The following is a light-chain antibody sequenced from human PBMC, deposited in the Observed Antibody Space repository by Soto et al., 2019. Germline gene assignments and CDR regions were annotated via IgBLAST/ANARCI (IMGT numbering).Light chain of an antibody. Sequence: EIVLTQSPATLSLSPGERATLSCRACQSVNNYLAWYQQKPGQAPRLLIYDASNRATGIPARFSGSGSGTDFTLTISSLEPEECAVYYCQQRSNWPLTFGPGTKVDIK. V-gene: IGKV3-11*01. CDR1: QSVNNY. CDR3: QQRSNWPLT. CDR2: DAS. J-gene: IGKJ3*01.